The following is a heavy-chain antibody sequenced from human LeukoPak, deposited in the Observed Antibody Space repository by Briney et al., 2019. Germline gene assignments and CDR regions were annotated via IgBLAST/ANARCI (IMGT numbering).Heavy chain of an antibody. J-gene: IGHJ4*02. CDR2: TSGSGDYT. D-gene: IGHD3-22*01. CDR3: AKDRPNYYGTNGHYYTRNGDY. Sequence: GGSLRLSCAASGFTFNNYAMSWVRQAPGKGLKWVSSTSGSGDYTFYEDSVKGRFTISRDNSKDTLYLQMNSLRVEDTAIYYCAKDRPNYYGTNGHYYTRNGDYWGQGTLVTVSS. V-gene: IGHV3-23*01. CDR1: GFTFNNYA.